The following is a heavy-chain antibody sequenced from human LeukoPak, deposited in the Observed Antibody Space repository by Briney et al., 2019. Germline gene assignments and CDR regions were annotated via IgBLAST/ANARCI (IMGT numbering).Heavy chain of an antibody. CDR2: IRGEADAGST. D-gene: IGHD2-15*01. CDR1: GLTFGHAW. J-gene: IGHJ4*02. Sequence: PGGSLRLSCVASGLTFGHAWMSWVRQAPGKGLEWVGRIRGEADAGSTDYAAPLKGRLTISRDDSKNTVYLQMDSLKSEDTAVYSCTWVACSGGSCYFDSWGQGTLVTVSS. V-gene: IGHV3-15*01. CDR3: TWVACSGGSCYFDS.